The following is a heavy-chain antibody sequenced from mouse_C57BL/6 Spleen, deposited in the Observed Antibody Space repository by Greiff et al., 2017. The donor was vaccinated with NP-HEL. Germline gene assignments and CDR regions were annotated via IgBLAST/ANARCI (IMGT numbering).Heavy chain of an antibody. D-gene: IGHD2-2*01. J-gene: IGHJ2*01. Sequence: VQLQQSGAELVRPGASVKLSCTASGFNIKDDYMHWVKQRPEQGLEWIGWIDPENGDTEYASKFHGKATITADTSSNTAYLQLSSLTSEDTAVYYCTSMVTTRVDYWGQGTTLTVSS. CDR2: IDPENGDT. V-gene: IGHV14-4*01. CDR1: GFNIKDDY. CDR3: TSMVTTRVDY.